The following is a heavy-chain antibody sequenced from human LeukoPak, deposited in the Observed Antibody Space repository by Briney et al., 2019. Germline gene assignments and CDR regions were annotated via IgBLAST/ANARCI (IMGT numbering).Heavy chain of an antibody. CDR3: ARWIQRPRKRFDY. CDR2: IHYSGST. V-gene: IGHV4-59*12. CDR1: GGSISSYY. D-gene: IGHD5-18*01. Sequence: PSETLSLTCTVSGGSISSYYWSWIRQPPGKGLEWIGYIHYSGSTSYNPSLRSRVTISVDTSKNQFSLKLSSVTAADTAVYYCARWIQRPRKRFDYWGQGTLVTVSS. J-gene: IGHJ4*02.